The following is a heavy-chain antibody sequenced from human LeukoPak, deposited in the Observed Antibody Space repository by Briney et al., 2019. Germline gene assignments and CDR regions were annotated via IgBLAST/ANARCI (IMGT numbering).Heavy chain of an antibody. Sequence: SETLSLTCTVSGGSISSSSYYWGWIRQPPGKGLEWIGSIYYSGSTYYNPSLKSRVSISVDMSKNQFSLKLSSVTAADTAVYYCARGSRNGVYYFDYWRQGTLVSVSS. CDR2: IYYSGST. V-gene: IGHV4-39*07. J-gene: IGHJ4*02. D-gene: IGHD2-15*01. CDR1: GGSISSSSYY. CDR3: ARGSRNGVYYFDY.